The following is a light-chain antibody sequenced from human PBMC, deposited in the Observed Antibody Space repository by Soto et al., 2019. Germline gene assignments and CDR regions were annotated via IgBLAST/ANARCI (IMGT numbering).Light chain of an antibody. J-gene: IGKJ4*01. CDR2: DAS. CDR1: QSVSSY. CDR3: QQRSNWPPPLT. Sequence: EIVLTQSPATLSLSPGERATLSCRASQSVSSYLAWYQQKPGQAPRLLIYDASNRATGIPARFSGSGSGTDFTLTISRLEPEDFAVYYCQQRSNWPPPLTFGGGTKVESK. V-gene: IGKV3-11*01.